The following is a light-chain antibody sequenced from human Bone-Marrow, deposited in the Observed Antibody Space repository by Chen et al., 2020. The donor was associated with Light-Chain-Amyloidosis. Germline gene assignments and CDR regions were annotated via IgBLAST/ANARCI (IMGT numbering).Light chain of an antibody. J-gene: IGKJ1*01. Sequence: DIVMTQSPDSLAVSLGERATIHCKSSQSVLYSSNNKNYLAWYQQTPGQPPKVLIYWASTREAGVPDRFSGSGSVTDFTLTISSLQAEDVAGYYCQQYYNTPWTFGQGTKVEIK. V-gene: IGKV4-1*01. CDR2: WAS. CDR3: QQYYNTPWT. CDR1: QSVLYSSNNKNY.